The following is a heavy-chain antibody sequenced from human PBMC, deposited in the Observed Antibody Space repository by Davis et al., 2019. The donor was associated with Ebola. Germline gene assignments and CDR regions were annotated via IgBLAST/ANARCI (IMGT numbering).Heavy chain of an antibody. J-gene: IGHJ6*03. V-gene: IGHV3-21*01. CDR3: ARAGWDIVVVPAAMIYYYYYMDV. CDR2: ISSSSSYI. D-gene: IGHD2-2*01. CDR1: GFTFSSYA. Sequence: GESLKISCAASGFTFSSYAMSWVRQAPGKGLEWVSSISSSSSYIYYADSVKGRFTISRDNAKNSLYLQMNSLRAEDTAVYYCARAGWDIVVVPAAMIYYYYYMDVWGKGTTVTVSS.